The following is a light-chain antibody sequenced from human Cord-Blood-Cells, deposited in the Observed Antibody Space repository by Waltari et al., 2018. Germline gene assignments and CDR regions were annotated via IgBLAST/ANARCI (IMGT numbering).Light chain of an antibody. Sequence: QSVLTQPPSVSGAPGQRVTISCTGSSSHIGAGSDVHWYQQLPVTAPKLLTYGNSNRPSGVPDRFSGSKSGTSASLAITGLQAEDEADYYCQSYDSSLSAYVVFGGGTKLTVL. V-gene: IGLV1-40*01. J-gene: IGLJ2*01. CDR1: SSHIGAGSD. CDR3: QSYDSSLSAYVV. CDR2: GNS.